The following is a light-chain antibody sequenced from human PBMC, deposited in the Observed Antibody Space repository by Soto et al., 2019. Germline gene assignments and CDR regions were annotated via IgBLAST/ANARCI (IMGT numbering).Light chain of an antibody. CDR1: QSLLYNNTYNY. Sequence: EIVMTQSPLTLPVTPGEPASISCRSSQSLLYNNTYNYLDWYVQKPGQSPQLLIYFGSNRAPGVPDRFSGSGSGTDFTLKIYRVEAEDVGTYYCMQALQSLTFGQGTRLEIK. CDR2: FGS. J-gene: IGKJ5*01. V-gene: IGKV2-28*01. CDR3: MQALQSLT.